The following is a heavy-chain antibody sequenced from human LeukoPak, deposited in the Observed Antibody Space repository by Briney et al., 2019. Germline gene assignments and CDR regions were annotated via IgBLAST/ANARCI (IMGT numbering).Heavy chain of an antibody. D-gene: IGHD6-13*01. CDR3: ARLLPPYSSSVVNWFDP. CDR1: GGSISSYY. J-gene: IGHJ5*02. V-gene: IGHV4-59*01. CDR2: IYDSGST. Sequence: PSETLSLTCTVSGGSISSYYWSWIRQPPGKGLEWIGYIYDSGSTNYNPSLKSRVTISVDTSKNQFFLKLSSVTAADTAVYYCARLLPPYSSSVVNWFDPWGQGTLVTVSS.